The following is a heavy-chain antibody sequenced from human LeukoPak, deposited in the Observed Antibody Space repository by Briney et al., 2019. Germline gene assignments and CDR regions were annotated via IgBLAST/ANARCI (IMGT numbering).Heavy chain of an antibody. CDR2: MYHSEST. CDR1: GYSISRGYS. D-gene: IGHD3-16*01. J-gene: IGHJ3*01. CDR3: ARFDHVWETHGMDAFDL. Sequence: SSETLSLTCAVSGYSISRGYSWGWIREPPGMRLEGIGNMYHSESTHYSPSLKSRVTISADTSKNQFSLKLSSVTAADTAVYYCARFDHVWETHGMDAFDLWGQGTMVTVSS. V-gene: IGHV4-38-2*01.